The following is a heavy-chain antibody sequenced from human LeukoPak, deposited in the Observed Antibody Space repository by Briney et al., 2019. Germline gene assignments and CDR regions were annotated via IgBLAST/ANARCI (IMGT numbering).Heavy chain of an antibody. J-gene: IGHJ3*01. Sequence: AGSLRLSCAASSFSFRRYAMNWVRQAPGRGLEWVAVISGPGPSTVYADSVKGRFTISRDNSKNTLFLQLDSLRVEDTAIYYCAKEEMPHAFDRWGQGTMVGVSS. CDR3: AKEEMPHAFDR. V-gene: IGHV3-23*01. CDR1: SFSFRRYA. D-gene: IGHD5-24*01. CDR2: ISGPGPST.